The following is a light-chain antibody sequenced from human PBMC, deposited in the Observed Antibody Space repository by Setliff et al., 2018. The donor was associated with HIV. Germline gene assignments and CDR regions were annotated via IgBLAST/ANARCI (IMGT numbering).Light chain of an antibody. V-gene: IGLV1-40*01. Sequence: QSVLTQPPSVSGAPGQRVTISCTGSSSNIGAGYDVHWYQQLPGTAPKLVIYGNSNRPSGVPDRFSGSKSGTSASLAITGLQAEDEADYYCQSYDSSLSGPYYVFGTGTKVTVL. CDR3: QSYDSSLSGPYYV. CDR1: SSNIGAGYD. J-gene: IGLJ1*01. CDR2: GNS.